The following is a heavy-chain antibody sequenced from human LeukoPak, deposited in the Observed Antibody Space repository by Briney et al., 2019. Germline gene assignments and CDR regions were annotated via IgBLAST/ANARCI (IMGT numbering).Heavy chain of an antibody. D-gene: IGHD3-22*01. Sequence: QPGGSLRLSCAASGFTFSSYGMHWVRQAPGKGLEWVAFIRYDGSNKYYADSVKGRFTISRDNSKNTLYLQMNSLRAEDRAVYYCANSERDYYDSSGYLLWGQGTLVTVSS. CDR1: GFTFSSYG. V-gene: IGHV3-30*02. CDR2: IRYDGSNK. J-gene: IGHJ4*02. CDR3: ANSERDYYDSSGYLL.